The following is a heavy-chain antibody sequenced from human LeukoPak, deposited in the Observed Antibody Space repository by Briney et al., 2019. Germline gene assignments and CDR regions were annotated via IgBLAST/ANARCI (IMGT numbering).Heavy chain of an antibody. D-gene: IGHD2-15*01. CDR3: ARVGCSGGSCYRLRYYMDV. Sequence: PSETLSLTCTVSGGSISSYYWGWIRQPPGKGLEWLGSIYYSGSTYCKPSLKSRLTISVDTSKNQFSVNLSSVTAADTAVYYCARVGCSGGSCYRLRYYMDVWGKGTTVTVSS. J-gene: IGHJ6*03. V-gene: IGHV4-39*07. CDR2: IYYSGST. CDR1: GGSISSYY.